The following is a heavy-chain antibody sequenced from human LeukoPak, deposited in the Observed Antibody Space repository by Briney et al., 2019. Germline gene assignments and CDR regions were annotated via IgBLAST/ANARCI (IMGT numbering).Heavy chain of an antibody. V-gene: IGHV3-21*06. CDR3: ARDFRLHTTADAFDI. CDR2: MRSGSSNI. D-gene: IGHD3/OR15-3a*01. J-gene: IGHJ3*02. CDR1: GFTFSSYS. Sequence: KTGGSLRLSCAASGFTFSSYSMNWVRQAPGKGLEWVSCMRSGSSNIYYADSVKGRFTISRDNAKNSLYLQMNSLIAEDTAVYYCARDFRLHTTADAFDIWGQGTMVTVSS.